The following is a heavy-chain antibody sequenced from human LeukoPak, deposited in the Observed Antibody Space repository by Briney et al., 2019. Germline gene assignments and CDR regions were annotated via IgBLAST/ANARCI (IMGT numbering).Heavy chain of an antibody. Sequence: GGSLRLSCAASGFIFSSNYMSWVRQAPGKGLEWVSVIYSGGSTYYAESVKGRFTISRDNSKNTLYLQMNSLRAEDTAVYYCAREVVVVGATGGGFDYWGQGTLVTVSS. J-gene: IGHJ4*02. CDR2: IYSGGST. D-gene: IGHD1-26*01. CDR3: AREVVVVGATGGGFDY. V-gene: IGHV3-53*01. CDR1: GFIFSSNY.